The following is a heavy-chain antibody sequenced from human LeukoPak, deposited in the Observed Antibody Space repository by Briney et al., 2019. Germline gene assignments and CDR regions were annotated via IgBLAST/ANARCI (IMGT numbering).Heavy chain of an antibody. J-gene: IGHJ4*02. CDR3: ARDLGSGDHGLLV. D-gene: IGHD2-21*02. CDR2: ISRTGTTI. CDR1: GFTSNPSE. V-gene: IGHV3-48*03. Sequence: GGSLRLSCAASGFTSNPSELNWVRQAPGKGLEWISYISRTGTTIYYADSVKGRFTISRDNAKNSLYLQMNSLRSEDTGLYFCARDLGSGDHGLLVWGQGTLLTVSS.